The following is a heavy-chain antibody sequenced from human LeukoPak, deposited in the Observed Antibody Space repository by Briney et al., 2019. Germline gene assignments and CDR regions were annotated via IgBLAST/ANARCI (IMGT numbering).Heavy chain of an antibody. CDR2: IIPIFGTA. CDR1: GGTFSSYA. CDR3: ARVRVISSGWYVLWSRRREDAFDI. Sequence: ASVKVSCKASGGTFSSYAISWVRQAPGQGLEWMGGIIPIFGTANYAQKFQGRVTITADESTSTAYMELSSLRSEDTAVYYCARVRVISSGWYVLWSRRREDAFDIWGQGTMVTVSS. V-gene: IGHV1-69*01. J-gene: IGHJ3*02. D-gene: IGHD6-19*01.